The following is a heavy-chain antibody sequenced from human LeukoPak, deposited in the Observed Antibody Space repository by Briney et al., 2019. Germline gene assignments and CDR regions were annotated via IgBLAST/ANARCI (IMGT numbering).Heavy chain of an antibody. J-gene: IGHJ6*02. CDR3: ARGFYGDYYYYGMDV. CDR1: GYTFTAYY. CDR2: ITPNSGDT. Sequence: ASVKVSCKASGYTFTAYYIHWVRQAPGQGLEWMGWITPNSGDTKYAQKFQGRVTMTRDTSISTAYMELSRLRSDDTAVYYCARGFYGDYYYYGMDVWGRGTTVTVSS. V-gene: IGHV1-2*02. D-gene: IGHD4-17*01.